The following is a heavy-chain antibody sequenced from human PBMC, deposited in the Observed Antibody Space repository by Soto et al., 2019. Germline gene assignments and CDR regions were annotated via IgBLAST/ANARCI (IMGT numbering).Heavy chain of an antibody. CDR1: GYTFTSYA. CDR2: INAGNGNT. Sequence: GASVKVSCKASGYTFTSYAMHWVRQAPGQRLEWMGWINAGNGNTKYSQKFQGRVTITRDTSASTAYMELSSLRSEDTAVYYCARDEGAAAGTLGGYWGQGTLVTVSS. V-gene: IGHV1-3*01. CDR3: ARDEGAAAGTLGGY. J-gene: IGHJ4*02. D-gene: IGHD6-13*01.